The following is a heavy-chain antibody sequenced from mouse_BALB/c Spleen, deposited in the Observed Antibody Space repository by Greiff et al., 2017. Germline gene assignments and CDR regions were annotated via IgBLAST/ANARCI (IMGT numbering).Heavy chain of an antibody. Sequence: VQLQQSGAELVRPGVSVKISCKGSGYTFTDYAMHWVKQSHAKSLEWIGVISTYYGDASYNQKFKGKATMTVDKSSSTAYMELARLTSEDSAIYYCARGVAEGFAYWGQGTLVTVSA. J-gene: IGHJ3*01. CDR1: GYTFTDYA. CDR2: ISTYYGDA. CDR3: ARGVAEGFAY. V-gene: IGHV1S137*01. D-gene: IGHD1-1*02.